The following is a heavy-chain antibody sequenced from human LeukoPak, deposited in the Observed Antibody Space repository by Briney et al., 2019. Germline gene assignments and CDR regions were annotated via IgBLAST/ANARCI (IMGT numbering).Heavy chain of an antibody. CDR2: IYSGGST. D-gene: IGHD3-10*01. CDR3: ARDQLWFGELSTFDP. V-gene: IGHV3-53*01. CDR1: GFTVRSNY. J-gene: IGHJ5*02. Sequence: PGGSLRLSCAASGFTVRSNYMSWVRQAPGKGLEWVSVIYSGGSTYYADFVKGRFTMSRDNSKNTLYLQVNSLRAEDTAVYYCARDQLWFGELSTFDPWGQGTLVTVSS.